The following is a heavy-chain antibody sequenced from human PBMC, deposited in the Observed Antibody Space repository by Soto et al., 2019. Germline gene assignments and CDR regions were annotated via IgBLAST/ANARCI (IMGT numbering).Heavy chain of an antibody. CDR1: GFTFSSYS. V-gene: IGHV3-48*02. J-gene: IGHJ6*02. D-gene: IGHD6-19*01. Sequence: PGGSLRLSCAASGFTFSSYSMNWVRQAPGKGLEWVSYISSSSSTIYYADSVKGRFTISRDNAKNSLYLQMNSLRDEDTAVYYCARGARIAVADLYYYYYGMDVWGQGTTVTVSS. CDR2: ISSSSSTI. CDR3: ARGARIAVADLYYYYYGMDV.